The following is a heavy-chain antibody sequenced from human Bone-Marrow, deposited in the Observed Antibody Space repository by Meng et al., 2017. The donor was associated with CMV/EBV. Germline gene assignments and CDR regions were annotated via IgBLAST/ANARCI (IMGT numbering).Heavy chain of an antibody. D-gene: IGHD1-26*01. Sequence: SGFNFSNYAMTWVRQAPGKGLEWVSGISASGGSTFYADSVKGRFTISRDNSKNTLYLQMNSLRTEDTAVYYCATDQRYSGSSRSLDYWGQGTLVTVSS. J-gene: IGHJ4*02. CDR2: ISASGGST. CDR1: GFNFSNYA. CDR3: ATDQRYSGSSRSLDY. V-gene: IGHV3-23*01.